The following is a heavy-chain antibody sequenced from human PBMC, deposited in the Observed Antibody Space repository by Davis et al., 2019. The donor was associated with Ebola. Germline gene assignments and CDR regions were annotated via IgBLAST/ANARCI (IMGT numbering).Heavy chain of an antibody. CDR1: GVSISTHY. V-gene: IGHV4-59*11. Sequence: PSETLSLTCTVSGVSISTHYWSWIRQPPGKGLEWIGSIYYTGSTNYNSSLNSRVTISVDTTKNQFSLKLSSVTAADTAVYYCARGVQLRFLEWSSAYYMDVWGKGTTVTVSS. CDR3: ARGVQLRFLEWSSAYYMDV. J-gene: IGHJ6*03. D-gene: IGHD3-3*01. CDR2: IYYTGST.